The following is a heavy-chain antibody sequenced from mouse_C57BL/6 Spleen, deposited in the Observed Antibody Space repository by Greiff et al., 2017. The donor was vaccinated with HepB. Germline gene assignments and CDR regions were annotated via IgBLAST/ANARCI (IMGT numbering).Heavy chain of an antibody. V-gene: IGHV1-22*01. CDR1: GYTFTDYN. CDR3: ARPPYYYGSSPHWYFDV. J-gene: IGHJ1*03. CDR2: INPNNGGT. Sequence: VQLQQSGPELVKPGASVKMSCKASGYTFTDYNMHWVKQSHGKSLEWIGYINPNNGGTSYNQKFKGKATLTVNKSSSTAYMELRSLTSEDSAVYYCARPPYYYGSSPHWYFDVWGTGTTVTVSS. D-gene: IGHD1-1*01.